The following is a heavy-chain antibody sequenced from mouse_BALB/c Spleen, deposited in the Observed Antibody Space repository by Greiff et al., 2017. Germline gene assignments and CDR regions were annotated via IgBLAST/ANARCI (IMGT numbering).Heavy chain of an antibody. CDR3: VRVGGLRQNYAMDY. Sequence: QVQLQQSGPGLVAPSQSLSITCTVSGFSLTSYDISWIRQPPGKGLEWLGVIWTGGGTNYNSAFMSRLSISKDNSKSQVFLKMNSLQTDDTAIYYCVRVGGLRQNYAMDYWGQGTSVTVSS. CDR2: IWTGGGT. J-gene: IGHJ4*01. CDR1: GFSLTSYD. V-gene: IGHV2-9-2*01. D-gene: IGHD2-12*01.